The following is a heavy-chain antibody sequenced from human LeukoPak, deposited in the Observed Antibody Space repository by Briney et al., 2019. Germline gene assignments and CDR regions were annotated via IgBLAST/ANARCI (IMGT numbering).Heavy chain of an antibody. Sequence: PGGSLRLSCAASGFTFSTYWMSWVRQAPGKGLEWVANIKQDGSEKYYVDSVKGRFTISRDNSKNTLYLQMNSLRAEDTAVYYCAKAGPVRDLGDWGQGTLVTVSS. J-gene: IGHJ4*02. CDR3: AKAGPVRDLGD. V-gene: IGHV3-7*01. CDR2: IKQDGSEK. D-gene: IGHD3-10*01. CDR1: GFTFSTYW.